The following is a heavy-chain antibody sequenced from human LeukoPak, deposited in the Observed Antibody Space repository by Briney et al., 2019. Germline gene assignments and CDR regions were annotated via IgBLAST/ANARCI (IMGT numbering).Heavy chain of an antibody. J-gene: IGHJ3*02. CDR3: ARDLDAYVVLIAYDAFDI. CDR2: IKADGSEK. V-gene: IGHV3-7*01. CDR1: GLTVGTDY. D-gene: IGHD2-21*01. Sequence: GSLRLSCAASGLTVGTDYMTWVRQAPGKGLEWVANIKADGSEKHYVDSVKGRFTISRDNAKNSLYLQMNSLRAEDTAVYYCARDLDAYVVLIAYDAFDIWGQGTMVTVSS.